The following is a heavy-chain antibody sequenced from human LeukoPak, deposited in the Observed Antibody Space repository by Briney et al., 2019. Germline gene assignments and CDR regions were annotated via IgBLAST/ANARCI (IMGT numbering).Heavy chain of an antibody. CDR2: IWYDGSNK. J-gene: IGHJ4*02. CDR3: AREGPRGNSQFDY. Sequence: GGSLRLSCAASGFTFSSYGMHWVRQAPGKGLEWVALIWYDGSNKYYTDSVKGRFTISRDNSKNTLYLQMNSLRAEDTAVYDCAREGPRGNSQFDYWGQGTLVTVSS. CDR1: GFTFSSYG. D-gene: IGHD2/OR15-2a*01. V-gene: IGHV3-33*01.